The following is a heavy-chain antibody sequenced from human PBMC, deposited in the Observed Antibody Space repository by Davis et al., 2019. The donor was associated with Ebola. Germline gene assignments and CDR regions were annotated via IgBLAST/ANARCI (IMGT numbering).Heavy chain of an antibody. D-gene: IGHD3-10*01. CDR2: ISWNSGSI. CDR3: AKDTVLLWFGEGFDL. CDR1: GFAFDDYA. J-gene: IGHJ2*01. Sequence: SLKISCAASGFAFDDYAMHWVRQAPGKGLEWVSGISWNSGSIAYADSVKGRFTISRDNAKNSLYLQMNSLRAEDTAFYYCAKDTVLLWFGEGFDLWGRGTLVTVSS. V-gene: IGHV3-9*01.